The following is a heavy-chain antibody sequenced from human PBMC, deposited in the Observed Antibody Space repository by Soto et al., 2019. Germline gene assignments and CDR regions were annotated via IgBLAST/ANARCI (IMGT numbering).Heavy chain of an antibody. V-gene: IGHV3-30-3*01. Sequence: GGSLRLSCAASGFTFSSYATHWVRQAPGKGLEWVAVISYDGSNKYYADSVKGRFTISRDNSKNTLYLQMNSLRAEDTAVYYCARDGYESFDYWGQGTLVTVSS. CDR3: ARDGYESFDY. J-gene: IGHJ4*02. CDR1: GFTFSSYA. CDR2: ISYDGSNK. D-gene: IGHD5-18*01.